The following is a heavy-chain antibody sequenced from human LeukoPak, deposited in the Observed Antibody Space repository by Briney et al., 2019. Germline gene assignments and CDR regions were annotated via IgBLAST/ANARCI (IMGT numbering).Heavy chain of an antibody. J-gene: IGHJ4*02. D-gene: IGHD6-19*01. V-gene: IGHV3-64*01. CDR3: AREATAVAGYFDY. Sequence: SGGSLRLSCAASGFTFSSYAMHWVRQAPGKGLEYVSAISSNGGSTYYASSVKGRFTISRDNSKNTLYLQMGSLRAEDMAVYYCAREATAVAGYFDYWGQGTLVTVSS. CDR1: GFTFSSYA. CDR2: ISSNGGST.